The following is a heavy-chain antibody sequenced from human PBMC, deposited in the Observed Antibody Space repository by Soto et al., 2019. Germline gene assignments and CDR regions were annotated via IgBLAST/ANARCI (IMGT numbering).Heavy chain of an antibody. CDR3: ARAGGTTVTGLWHFDS. Sequence: GGSLRLSCEASGFTFNTYSMHWVRQPPGKGLEWLAAIWYDGTQKYYADSVKGRFIISRDNSKKTLYLEMNSLRAEDTAAYYCARAGGTTVTGLWHFDSWGQGTLVTVSS. J-gene: IGHJ4*02. CDR2: IWYDGTQK. CDR1: GFTFNTYS. V-gene: IGHV3-33*01. D-gene: IGHD4-17*01.